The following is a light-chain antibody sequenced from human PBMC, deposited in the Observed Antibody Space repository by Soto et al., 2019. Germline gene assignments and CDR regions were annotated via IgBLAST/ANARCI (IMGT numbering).Light chain of an antibody. Sequence: QSSLTQPASVSGSPGQSITISCTGSNSDIGGYNYVSWYQQHPGKVPKLMIYDVTNRPSGVSNRFSGSKSGNTASLTISGLQAEDEADYYCCSFTSSTTLVFGGGTKVTVL. V-gene: IGLV2-14*01. CDR1: NSDIGGYNY. J-gene: IGLJ2*01. CDR3: CSFTSSTTLV. CDR2: DVT.